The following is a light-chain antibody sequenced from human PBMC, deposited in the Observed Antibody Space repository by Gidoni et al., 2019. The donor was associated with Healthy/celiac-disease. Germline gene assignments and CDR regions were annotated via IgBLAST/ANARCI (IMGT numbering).Light chain of an antibody. Sequence: DIQLTQSPSFLSASVGDRVTITCRASQGISSYLAWYHHKPGKAPKLLIYAASTLQGGVPSRFSGIGSGTEFTLTIRSLQPEDFATYSCQQLSSSPLTFGPGTKVDIK. J-gene: IGKJ3*01. CDR1: QGISSY. CDR3: QQLSSSPLT. V-gene: IGKV1-9*01. CDR2: AAS.